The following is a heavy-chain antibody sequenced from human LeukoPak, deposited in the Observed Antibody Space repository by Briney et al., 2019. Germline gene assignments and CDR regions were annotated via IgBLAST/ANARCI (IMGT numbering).Heavy chain of an antibody. Sequence: GGSLRLSCAASGFTFSSYAMSWVRQAPGKGLEWVSAISGSGGSTYYADSVKGRFTISRDNSKNTLYLQMNSLRAEDTAVYYCARGPPGGTSYGSGSLYYYYYMDVWGKGTTVTVSS. J-gene: IGHJ6*03. D-gene: IGHD3-10*01. V-gene: IGHV3-23*01. CDR3: ARGPPGGTSYGSGSLYYYYYMDV. CDR1: GFTFSSYA. CDR2: ISGSGGST.